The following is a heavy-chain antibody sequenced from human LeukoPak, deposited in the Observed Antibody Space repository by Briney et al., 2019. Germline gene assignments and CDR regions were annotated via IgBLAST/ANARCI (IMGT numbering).Heavy chain of an antibody. CDR3: AKAQDIVVVPAAMGFDY. Sequence: QSGGSLRLSCAVSGLTFSRYAMSWVRQAPGKGLEWVSAISESGSGTYYADSVKGRFTISRDNSKDTLSLQMNSLRAEDTAVYYCAKAQDIVVVPAAMGFDYWGQGTLVTVSS. CDR2: ISESGSGT. J-gene: IGHJ4*02. CDR1: GLTFSRYA. V-gene: IGHV3-23*01. D-gene: IGHD2-2*01.